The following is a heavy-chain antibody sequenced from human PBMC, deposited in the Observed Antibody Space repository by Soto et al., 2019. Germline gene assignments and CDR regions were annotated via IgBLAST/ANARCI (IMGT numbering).Heavy chain of an antibody. Sequence: QVQLVQSGAEVKKPGSSVKVSCKASGGTFSSYAISWVRQAPGQGLVWMGGIIPIFGIANYAQKFQGRVTLPADKSTSTAYMELSSLRSEDTAVYYCPRDRGDSGSYEYSWFDPWGQGTLVTVSS. CDR2: IIPIFGIA. J-gene: IGHJ5*02. D-gene: IGHD1-26*01. CDR1: GGTFSSYA. V-gene: IGHV1-69*17. CDR3: PRDRGDSGSYEYSWFDP.